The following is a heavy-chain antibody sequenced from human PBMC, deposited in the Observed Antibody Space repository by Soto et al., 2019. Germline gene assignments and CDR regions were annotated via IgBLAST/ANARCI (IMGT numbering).Heavy chain of an antibody. CDR3: VRDGLYCSGGSCYSDY. Sequence: ASVKVSCKASGYTFTGYGISWVRQAPGQGLEWMGWISAYNGNTNYAQKLQGRVTMTTDTSTSTAYMELRSLRSDDTAVYYCVRDGLYCSGGSCYSDYWGQGTLVTVSS. CDR1: GYTFTGYG. J-gene: IGHJ4*02. CDR2: ISAYNGNT. D-gene: IGHD2-15*01. V-gene: IGHV1-18*04.